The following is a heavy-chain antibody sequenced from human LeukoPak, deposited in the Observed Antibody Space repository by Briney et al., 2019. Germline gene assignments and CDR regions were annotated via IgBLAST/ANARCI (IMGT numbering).Heavy chain of an antibody. D-gene: IGHD2/OR15-2a*01. CDR3: ARGVREKNRGFLLSYYYYYMDV. Sequence: MASETLSLTCTVSGGSISSSSYDWGWIRQPPGKGLEWIGSIYYSGSTYYNPSLKSRVTISVDTSKNQYSTNLTSVTAADPAVYYSARGVREKNRGFLLSYYYYYMDVWGKGTTVTISS. CDR2: IYYSGST. J-gene: IGHJ6*03. V-gene: IGHV4-39*07. CDR1: GGSISSSSYD.